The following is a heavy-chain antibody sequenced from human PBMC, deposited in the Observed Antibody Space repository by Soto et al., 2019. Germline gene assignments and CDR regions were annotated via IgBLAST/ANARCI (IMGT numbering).Heavy chain of an antibody. CDR1: SYSFTSYE. CDR2: IYPGDSDT. J-gene: IGHJ6*02. D-gene: IGHD4-4*01. Sequence: XDSQKVTWQSASYSFTSYEIGLVLQMTGKGLEWMGIIYPGDSDTRYSPSFQGQVTISADKSISTAYLQWSSLKASDTAMYYCATKVTTNYYYGMDVCGQGTTVSVSS. CDR3: ATKVTTNYYYGMDV. V-gene: IGHV5-51*01.